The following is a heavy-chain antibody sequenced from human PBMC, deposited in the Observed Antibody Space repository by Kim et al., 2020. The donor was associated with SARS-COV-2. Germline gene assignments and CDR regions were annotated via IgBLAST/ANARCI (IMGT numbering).Heavy chain of an antibody. V-gene: IGHV4-34*01. CDR3: SRGKYYYGSGCHLNVVYY. J-gene: IGHJ6*01. CDR1: GGSFSGYY. D-gene: IGHD3-10*01. Sequence: SETLSLTCAVYGGSFSGYYWSWIRQPPGKGLEWIGEINHSGSTNYNPSLKSRVTISVDTSKNQFSLKLSSVTAVDTAVYYCSRGKYYYGSGCHLNVVYY. CDR2: INHSGST.